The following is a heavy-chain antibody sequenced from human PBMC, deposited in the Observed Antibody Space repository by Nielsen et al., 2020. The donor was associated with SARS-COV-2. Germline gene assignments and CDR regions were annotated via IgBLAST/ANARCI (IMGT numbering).Heavy chain of an antibody. Sequence: SLKISCAASGFTFDDYAMHWVRQAPGKGLEWVSGISWNSGSIGYADSVKGRFTISRDNAKNSLYLQMNSLRAEDTALYYCAKIAYSSGALDYWGQGTLVTVSS. CDR2: ISWNSGSI. V-gene: IGHV3-9*01. CDR3: AKIAYSSGALDY. CDR1: GFTFDDYA. J-gene: IGHJ4*02. D-gene: IGHD6-25*01.